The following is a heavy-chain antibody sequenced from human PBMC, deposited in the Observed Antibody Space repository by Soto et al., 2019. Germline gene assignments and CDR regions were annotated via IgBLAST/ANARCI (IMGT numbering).Heavy chain of an antibody. D-gene: IGHD2-2*01. CDR2: IYHSGST. Sequence: SETLSLTCAFSGCSISSSNWWIWVRQPPGKGLEWIGEIYHSGSTNYNPSLKSRVTISVDKSKNQFSLKLSSVTAADTAVYYCARDTRICISTSCDNWFDPWGQGTLVTVSS. V-gene: IGHV4-4*02. CDR1: GCSISSSNW. J-gene: IGHJ5*02. CDR3: ARDTRICISTSCDNWFDP.